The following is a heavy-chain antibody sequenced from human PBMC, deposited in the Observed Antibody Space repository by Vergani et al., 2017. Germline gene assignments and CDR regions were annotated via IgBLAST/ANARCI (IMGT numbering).Heavy chain of an antibody. D-gene: IGHD2/OR15-2a*01. CDR1: EYSFGNYW. CDR3: ARHTTYTDS. CDR2: IYPADADT. J-gene: IGHJ4*02. Sequence: EVELVQSGPEMRKPGESLKISCKGSEYSFGNYWIGWVRQMPGKGLEWMGIIYPADADTRYSPSFQGKVTISADKSISTAFLQWDSLNAADPALYYCARHTTYTDSWGQGTLVTVSS. V-gene: IGHV5-51*01.